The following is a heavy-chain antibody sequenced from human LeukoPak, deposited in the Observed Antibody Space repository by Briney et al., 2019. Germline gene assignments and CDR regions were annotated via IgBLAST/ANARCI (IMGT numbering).Heavy chain of an antibody. CDR1: GGSFNGYY. CDR2: IYYSGSI. D-gene: IGHD5-18*01. J-gene: IGHJ3*02. V-gene: IGHV4-31*11. CDR3: ARDRGYSYGCDAFDI. Sequence: SETLSLTCAVYGGSFNGYYWSWIRQHPGKGLEYIGYIYYSGSIYYNPSLKSRVTISLDPSKNQFSLKLSSVTAADTAVYYCARDRGYSYGCDAFDIWGQGTMVTVSS.